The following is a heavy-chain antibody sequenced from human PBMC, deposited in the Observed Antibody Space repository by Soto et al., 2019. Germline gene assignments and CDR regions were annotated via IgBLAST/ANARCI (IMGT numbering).Heavy chain of an antibody. Sequence: EVQLLESGGGLVQPGGSLRLSCAASGFTFSSYAMSWVRQAPGKGLECVSAISGSGGSTYYADSVKGRFTISRDNSKNTLYLQMNSLRAEDTAVYYCAKTTRRGYSSYHYVSDYWGQGTLVTVSS. CDR2: ISGSGGST. CDR3: AKTTRRGYSSYHYVSDY. V-gene: IGHV3-23*01. CDR1: GFTFSSYA. D-gene: IGHD5-12*01. J-gene: IGHJ4*02.